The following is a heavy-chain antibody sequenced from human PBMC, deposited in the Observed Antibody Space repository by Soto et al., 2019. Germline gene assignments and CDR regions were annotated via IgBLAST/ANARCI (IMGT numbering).Heavy chain of an antibody. D-gene: IGHD3-3*01. CDR2: IYYSGST. Sequence: NPSETLSLTCTVSGGSVSSGSYYWSWIRQPPGKGLEWIGYIYYSGSTNYNPSLKSRVTISVDTSKNQFSLKLSSVTAADTAVYYCARDLAGGTIFGVVITGGPSDGMDVWGQGTTVTVSS. V-gene: IGHV4-61*01. J-gene: IGHJ6*02. CDR3: ARDLAGGTIFGVVITGGPSDGMDV. CDR1: GGSVSSGSYY.